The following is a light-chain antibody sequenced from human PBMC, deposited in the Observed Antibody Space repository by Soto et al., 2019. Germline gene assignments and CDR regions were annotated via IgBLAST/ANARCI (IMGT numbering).Light chain of an antibody. CDR1: QGISNA. CDR3: QKYDNVPT. Sequence: DNQVTQSPSSLSASVGDRVTITCRASQGISNALAWYQQRPGKVPRLLIYAASTLQSGVPSRFSGSGSGTDFTLTISSLQPEDVAAYYCQKYDNVPTFGKGTKVEIK. CDR2: AAS. V-gene: IGKV1-27*01. J-gene: IGKJ1*01.